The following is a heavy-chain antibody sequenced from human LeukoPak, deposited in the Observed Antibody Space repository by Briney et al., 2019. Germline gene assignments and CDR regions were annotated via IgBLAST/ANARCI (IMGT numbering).Heavy chain of an antibody. V-gene: IGHV1-18*01. D-gene: IGHD3-16*01. CDR3: ARDRRQGLRLGDPRFDY. CDR1: GYTFTSYG. Sequence: ASVKVCCKASGYTFTSYGIGWVRQAPGQGLEWMGWISAYNGNRNYAQKLQGRVTVTADTFTSTAYLELRSLTSDDTAVYYCARDRRQGLRLGDPRFDYWGQGTLVSVSS. J-gene: IGHJ4*01. CDR2: ISAYNGNR.